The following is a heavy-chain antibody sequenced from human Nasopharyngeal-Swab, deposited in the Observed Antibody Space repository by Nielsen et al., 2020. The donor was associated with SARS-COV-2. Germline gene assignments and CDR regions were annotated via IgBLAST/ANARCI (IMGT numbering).Heavy chain of an antibody. CDR2: ISYDGSNK. Sequence: GESLKISCAASGFTFSSYAMHWVRQAPGKGLEWVAVISYDGSNKYYADSVKGRFTISRDNSKNTLYLQMNSLRAEDTAVYYCARVVGSYYGMDAWGQGTTVTVSS. J-gene: IGHJ6*02. CDR1: GFTFSSYA. V-gene: IGHV3-30*04. D-gene: IGHD2-15*01. CDR3: ARVVGSYYGMDA.